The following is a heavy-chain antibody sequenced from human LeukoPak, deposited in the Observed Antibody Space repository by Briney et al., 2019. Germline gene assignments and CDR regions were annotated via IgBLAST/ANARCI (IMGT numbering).Heavy chain of an antibody. J-gene: IGHJ4*02. D-gene: IGHD3-10*01. V-gene: IGHV3-30*02. CDR2: IRYDGSNK. Sequence: PGGSLRLSCAASGFTFSSYGMHWVRQAPGKGLEWVAFIRYDGSNKYYADSVKGRFTISRDNSKNTLYLQMNSLRAEDTAVYYCAKDSRAVCGSGSLYWGQGTLVTVSS. CDR3: AKDSRAVCGSGSLY. CDR1: GFTFSSYG.